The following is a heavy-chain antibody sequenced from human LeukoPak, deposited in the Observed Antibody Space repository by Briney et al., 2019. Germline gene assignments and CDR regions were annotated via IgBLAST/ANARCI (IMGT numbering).Heavy chain of an antibody. CDR3: ARDERVYYYGSGSVDY. CDR2: LSDSGVST. V-gene: IGHV3-23*01. D-gene: IGHD3-10*01. Sequence: GGSLRLSCAASGFTFSGYAMSWVRQAPGKGLEWVSALSDSGVSTYYADSVKGRFTISRDNSKNTLYLQMNSLRAEDTAVYYCARDERVYYYGSGSVDYWGQGTLVTVSS. CDR1: GFTFSGYA. J-gene: IGHJ4*02.